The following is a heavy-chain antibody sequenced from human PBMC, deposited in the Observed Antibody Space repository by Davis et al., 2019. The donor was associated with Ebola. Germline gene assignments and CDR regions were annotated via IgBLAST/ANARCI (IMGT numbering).Heavy chain of an antibody. V-gene: IGHV3-11*05. CDR2: ISTYSTNI. D-gene: IGHD2/OR15-2a*01. CDR3: VKDSSNIWFDI. Sequence: GESLKISCAASGFTFSDYYVTWLRQAPGKGLEWVADISTYSTNINYADSVKGRFTISRDNSRGTLYLLMNSLRVEDSAIYYCVKDSSNIWFDIWGQGTLVTVSS. CDR1: GFTFSDYY. J-gene: IGHJ3*02.